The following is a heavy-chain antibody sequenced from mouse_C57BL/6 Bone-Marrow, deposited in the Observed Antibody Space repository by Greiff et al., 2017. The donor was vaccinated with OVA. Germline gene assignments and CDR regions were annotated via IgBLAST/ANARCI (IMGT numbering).Heavy chain of an antibody. V-gene: IGHV1-26*01. D-gene: IGHD2-1*01. CDR2: INPNNGGT. J-gene: IGHJ2*01. CDR3: ARYGNYVDFDY. CDR1: GYTFTDYY. Sequence: VQLQQSGPELVKPGASVKISCKASGYTFTDYYMNWVKQSHGKSLEWIGDINPNNGGTSYNQKFKGKATLTVDKSSSTAYMELRSLTSEDSAVYYCARYGNYVDFDYWGKGTTLTVSS.